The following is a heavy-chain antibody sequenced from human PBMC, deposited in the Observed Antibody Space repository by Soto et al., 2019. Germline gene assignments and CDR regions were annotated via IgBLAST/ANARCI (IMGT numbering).Heavy chain of an antibody. Sequence: PSETLSLTCTVSGGSLTRCGYYWSWVRQHPGKGLEWIGYIYYSGDTYYSPSLRSRATISRDTSKQQFSLKLNSVTAADTAVYYCASLRGFSSHTGEWRQGFLVSVS. CDR1: GGSLTRCGYY. V-gene: IGHV4-31*03. CDR3: ASLRGFSSHTGE. CDR2: IYYSGDT. D-gene: IGHD2-8*02. J-gene: IGHJ4*02.